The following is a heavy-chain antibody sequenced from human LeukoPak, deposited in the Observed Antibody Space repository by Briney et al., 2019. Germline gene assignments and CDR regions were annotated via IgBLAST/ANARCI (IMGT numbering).Heavy chain of an antibody. Sequence: GGSLRLSCAASGFTFNNYALHWVRQAPGKGLEWVSGISGSGYSTYYADSVKGRFTISRDNSKNTLYLQMNSLRAEDTAVYYCAKSGDSGDYVSYYYYYYMDVWGKGTPVTVSS. CDR2: ISGSGYST. CDR1: GFTFNNYA. D-gene: IGHD4-17*01. V-gene: IGHV3-23*01. J-gene: IGHJ6*03. CDR3: AKSGDSGDYVSYYYYYYMDV.